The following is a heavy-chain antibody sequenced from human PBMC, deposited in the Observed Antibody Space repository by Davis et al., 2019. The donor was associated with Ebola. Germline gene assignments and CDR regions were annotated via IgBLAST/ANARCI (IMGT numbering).Heavy chain of an antibody. CDR3: ASPTYDFWSGYPRPPLNYYYYMDV. CDR2: ISAYNGNT. J-gene: IGHJ6*03. Sequence: ASVKVSCMASGYIFTSYGISWVRQAPGQGLEWMGWISAYNGNTNYAQKLQGRVTMTTDTSTSTAYMELSSLRSDDTAVYYCASPTYDFWSGYPRPPLNYYYYMDVWGKGTTITVSS. CDR1: GYIFTSYG. V-gene: IGHV1-18*01. D-gene: IGHD3-3*01.